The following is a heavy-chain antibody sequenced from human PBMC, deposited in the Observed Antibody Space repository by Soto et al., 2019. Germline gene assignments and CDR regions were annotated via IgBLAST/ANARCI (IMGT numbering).Heavy chain of an antibody. J-gene: IGHJ3*02. CDR2: TYYRSKWYN. Sequence: QVQLQQSGPGLVKPSQTLSLTCAISGDSVSSNSAAWNWIRQSPSRGLEWLGRTYYRSKWYNDYAVSVKSRITINPDTSKNQFSLQLNSVTPEDTAVYYCARAIGIVGATHWRDAFDIWGQGTMVTVSS. CDR1: GDSVSSNSAA. V-gene: IGHV6-1*01. CDR3: ARAIGIVGATHWRDAFDI. D-gene: IGHD1-26*01.